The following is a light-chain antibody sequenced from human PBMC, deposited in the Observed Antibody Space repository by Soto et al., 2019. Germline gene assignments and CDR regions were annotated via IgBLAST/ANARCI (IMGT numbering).Light chain of an antibody. CDR1: SSDVGCYNY. CDR3: SSYTSSSIYV. CDR2: EVS. J-gene: IGLJ1*01. V-gene: IGLV2-14*01. Sequence: QSALTQPASVSGSPGQSITISCTGTSSDVGCYNYVSWYQQHPGKAPKLMIYEVSNRPSGVSNRFSGSKSGNTASLTISGLQAEDEADYYCSSYTSSSIYVFGTGTKVTVL.